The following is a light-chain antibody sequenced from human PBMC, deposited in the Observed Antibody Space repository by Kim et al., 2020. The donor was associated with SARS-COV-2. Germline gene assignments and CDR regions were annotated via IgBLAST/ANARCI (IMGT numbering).Light chain of an antibody. CDR1: SSDVGYYNY. V-gene: IGLV2-14*01. CDR2: DVN. J-gene: IGLJ1*01. Sequence: QSALTQPASVSGSPGQSITISCTGTSSDVGYYNYVSWYQQHPGKAPKLLIYDVNKRPSGVSNRFSGSKSGNTASLTISGLQAEDEADYYCSSYTRSSTYVFGTGTKVTVL. CDR3: SSYTRSSTYV.